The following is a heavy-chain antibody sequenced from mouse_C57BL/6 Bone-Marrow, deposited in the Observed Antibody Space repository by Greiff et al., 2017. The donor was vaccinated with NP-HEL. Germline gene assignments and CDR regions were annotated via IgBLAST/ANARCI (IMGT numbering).Heavy chain of an antibody. CDR2: IDPEDGET. D-gene: IGHD2-1*01. V-gene: IGHV14-2*01. CDR3: AYIYSGWYFDV. J-gene: IGHJ1*03. CDR1: GFNIKDYY. Sequence: DVKLVESGAELVKPGASVKLSCTASGFNIKDYYMHWVKQRTEQGLEWIGRIDPEDGETKYAPKFQGKATITADTSSNTAYLQLSSLTSEDTAVYYCAYIYSGWYFDVWGTGTTVTVSS.